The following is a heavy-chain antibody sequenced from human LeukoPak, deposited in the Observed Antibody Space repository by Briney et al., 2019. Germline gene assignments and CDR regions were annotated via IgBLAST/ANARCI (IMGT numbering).Heavy chain of an antibody. CDR3: ARQAMYYYDSSGYYPHDAFDI. CDR1: GGSISSSSYY. D-gene: IGHD3-22*01. CDR2: IYYSGST. J-gene: IGHJ3*02. V-gene: IGHV4-39*01. Sequence: SETLSLTCTVSGGSISSSSYYWGWIRRPPGKGLEWIGSIYYSGSTYYNPSLKSRVTISVDTSKNQFSLKLSSVTAADTAVYYCARQAMYYYDSSGYYPHDAFDIWGQGTMVTVSS.